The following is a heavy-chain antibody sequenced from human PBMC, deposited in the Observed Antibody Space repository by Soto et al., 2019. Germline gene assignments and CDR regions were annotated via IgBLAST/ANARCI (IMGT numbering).Heavy chain of an antibody. V-gene: IGHV1-69*12. Sequence: QVQLVQSGAEVKKPGSSVKVSCKASGGTFSSYAISWVRQAPGQGLEWMGGIIPICGTANYAQKFQGRVMITADDSTSTARRERSRLRSEDTAVYYCARRSGPIGNYFDYWGQGTLVTVSS. D-gene: IGHD3-3*01. J-gene: IGHJ4*02. CDR1: GGTFSSYA. CDR2: IIPICGTA. CDR3: ARRSGPIGNYFDY.